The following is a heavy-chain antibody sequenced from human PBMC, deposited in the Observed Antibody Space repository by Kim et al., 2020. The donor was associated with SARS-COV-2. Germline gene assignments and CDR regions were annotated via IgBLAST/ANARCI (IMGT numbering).Heavy chain of an antibody. Sequence: GGSLRLSCAASGFTFSSYGMHWVRQAPGKGLELVSFICYYASNKYYADSVKGRFTISRDNAKNTLYLQMNSLVAEDTAVYYCSKEVVPPSWHLPGHYYF. CDR1: GFTFSSYG. CDR3: SKEVVPPSWHLPGHYYF. J-gene: IGHJ6*01. D-gene: IGHD2-2*01. V-gene: IGHV3-30*02. CDR2: ICYYASNK.